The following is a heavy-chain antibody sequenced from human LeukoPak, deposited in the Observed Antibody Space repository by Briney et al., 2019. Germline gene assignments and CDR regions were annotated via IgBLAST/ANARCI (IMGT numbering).Heavy chain of an antibody. Sequence: GGSLRLSCAASAFTFSDYSMNWVRQAPGKGLEWVSYISGRSSTIYYADSVKGRFTISRDNAKNSMYLQMNSLRAEDTAVYYCARDRIKSGSYYFDYWGQGALVTVSS. CDR3: ARDRIKSGSYYFDY. V-gene: IGHV3-48*01. J-gene: IGHJ4*02. D-gene: IGHD1-26*01. CDR2: ISGRSSTI. CDR1: AFTFSDYS.